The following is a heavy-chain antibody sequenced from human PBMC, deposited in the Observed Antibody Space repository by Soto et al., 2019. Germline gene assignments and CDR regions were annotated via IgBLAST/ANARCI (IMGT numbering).Heavy chain of an antibody. D-gene: IGHD6-13*01. J-gene: IGHJ4*02. CDR2: IYWNDDK. Sequence: SGPTLVNPTQTLTLTYTFSGFSLSTSGVGVGWIRQPPGKALEWLALIYWNDDKRFSPSLKSRLTITKDTSKNQVVLTMTNMDPVDTATYYCAHRHMAAPVWPYWGQGTLVTVSS. CDR3: AHRHMAAPVWPY. CDR1: GFSLSTSGVG. V-gene: IGHV2-5*01.